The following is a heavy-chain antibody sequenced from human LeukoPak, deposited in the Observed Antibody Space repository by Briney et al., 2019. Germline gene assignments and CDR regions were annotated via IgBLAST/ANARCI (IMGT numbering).Heavy chain of an antibody. CDR2: IYYSGSS. D-gene: IGHD3-10*01. J-gene: IGHJ4*02. CDR1: GGSISSSSSY. Sequence: SETLSLTCSVSGGSISSSSSYWGWIRQPPGKGLEWIGSIYYSGSSFDNPALKSRVTISVDTSKNQFSLKLSSVTAADTAVYYCARTRYYYNSRSYGAPYYFDYWGQGTLVTVSS. CDR3: ARTRYYYNSRSYGAPYYFDY. V-gene: IGHV4-39*01.